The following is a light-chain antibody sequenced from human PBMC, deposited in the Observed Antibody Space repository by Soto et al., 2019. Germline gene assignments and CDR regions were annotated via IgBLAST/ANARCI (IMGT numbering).Light chain of an antibody. Sequence: ALTQPPSASGSPGQSVTISCTGTSSDVGGYNYVSWYQQHPGRAPKLMIYEVSKRPSGVPDRFSGSKSGNTASLTVSGLQTEDEADYYCSSYAGSNNQVFGTGTKLTVL. CDR2: EVS. J-gene: IGLJ1*01. V-gene: IGLV2-8*01. CDR1: SSDVGGYNY. CDR3: SSYAGSNNQV.